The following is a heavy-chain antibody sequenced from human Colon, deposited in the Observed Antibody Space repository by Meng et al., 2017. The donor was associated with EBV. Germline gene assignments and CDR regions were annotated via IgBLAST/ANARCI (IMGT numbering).Heavy chain of an antibody. CDR1: GGSSSSGDYY. CDR2: IYYSGST. CDR3: ARDRKHYGERGWFDP. V-gene: IGHV4-30-4*01. D-gene: IGHD4-17*01. Sequence: QARLEESCPGLMHPSQTLSLTCTVSGGSSSSGDYYWSWIRQPPGKGLEWIGYIYYSGSTYSNASLQSRVTISIDRSKNQFSLKLSSVTAADTAVYYCARDRKHYGERGWFDPWGQGTLVTVSS. J-gene: IGHJ5*02.